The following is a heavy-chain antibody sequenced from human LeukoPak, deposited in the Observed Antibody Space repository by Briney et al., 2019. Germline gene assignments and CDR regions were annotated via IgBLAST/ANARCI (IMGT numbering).Heavy chain of an antibody. J-gene: IGHJ5*02. CDR2: IYHSGST. CDR3: ARGIVVVPASNWFDP. V-gene: IGHV4-4*02. Sequence: PSGTLSLTCAVSGGSISSGNWWSWVRQPPGKGLEWIGEIYHSGSTNYNPSLKSRVTISVDKSKNQFSLKLSSVTAADTAVYYCARGIVVVPASNWFDPWGQGTLVTVSS. D-gene: IGHD2-2*01. CDR1: GGSISSGNW.